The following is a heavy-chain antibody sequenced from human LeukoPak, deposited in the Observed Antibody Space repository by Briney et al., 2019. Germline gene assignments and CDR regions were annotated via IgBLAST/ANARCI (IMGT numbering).Heavy chain of an antibody. V-gene: IGHV3-33*01. Sequence: PGGSLRLSCAASGFTFSSYGMHWVRQAPGKGLEWVAVIWYDGSNKYYADSVKGRFTISRDNSKNTLYLQMNSLRAEDTAVYYCARAAIAAASYFDYWGQGTLVTVSP. CDR1: GFTFSSYG. J-gene: IGHJ4*02. D-gene: IGHD6-13*01. CDR2: IWYDGSNK. CDR3: ARAAIAAASYFDY.